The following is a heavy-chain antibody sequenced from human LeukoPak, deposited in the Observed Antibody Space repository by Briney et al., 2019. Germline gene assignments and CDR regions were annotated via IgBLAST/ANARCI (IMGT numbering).Heavy chain of an antibody. J-gene: IGHJ4*02. CDR3: ARVRGVYCSSTSCYHFDY. D-gene: IGHD2-2*01. CDR2: INPNSGGT. CDR1: GYTFTGYY. Sequence: ASVKVSCKASGYTFTGYYMHWVRQAPRQGLEWMGWINPNSGGTNYAQKFQGRVTMTRDTSISTAYMELSRLRSDDTAMYYCARVRGVYCSSTSCYHFDYWGQGTLVTASS. V-gene: IGHV1-2*02.